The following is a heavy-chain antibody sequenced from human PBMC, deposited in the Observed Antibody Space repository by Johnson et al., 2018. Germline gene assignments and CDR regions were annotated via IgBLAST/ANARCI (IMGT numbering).Heavy chain of an antibody. CDR2: IIPIFGTA. J-gene: IGHJ6*02. D-gene: IGHD2-15*01. Sequence: QVQLVQSGAEVKKPGSSVKVSCKASGGTFSSYAISWVRQAPGQGLEWMGGIIPIFGTANYAQKFQGRVTITADESTSTAYMELSSLMSEDTAVDYCARSGDCSGGSCYSSLPVYGMDVWGQGTTVTVSS. V-gene: IGHV1-69*01. CDR3: ARSGDCSGGSCYSSLPVYGMDV. CDR1: GGTFSSYA.